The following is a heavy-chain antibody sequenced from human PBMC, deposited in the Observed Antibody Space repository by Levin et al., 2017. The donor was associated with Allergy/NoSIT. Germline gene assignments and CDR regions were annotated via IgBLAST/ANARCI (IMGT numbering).Heavy chain of an antibody. CDR1: GGSVSSGDYY. CDR3: ARVASYYGSGSYRYYFDY. V-gene: IGHV4-61*08. J-gene: IGHJ4*02. CDR2: IYYSGST. D-gene: IGHD3-10*01. Sequence: SETLSLTCTVSGGSVSSGDYYWSWIRQPPGKRLEWIGYIYYSGSTNYNPSLKSRVTISVDTSKNQFSLKLSSVTAADTAVYYCARVASYYGSGSYRYYFDYWGQGTLVTVSS.